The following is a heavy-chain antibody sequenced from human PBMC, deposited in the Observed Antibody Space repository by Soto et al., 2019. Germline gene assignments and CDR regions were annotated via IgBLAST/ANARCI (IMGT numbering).Heavy chain of an antibody. CDR3: AAGGGLPRYY. J-gene: IGHJ4*02. CDR2: LSGSGGTT. V-gene: IGHV3-23*01. D-gene: IGHD5-12*01. CDR1: GFTFSSYA. Sequence: PGGSLRLSCAASGFTFSSYAMSWVRQTPGKGLEWVSTLSGSGGTTYYADSVKGRFTISRDNSKNTLYLQMNSLTAEDTAVYYCAAGGGLPRYYWGQGTLVTVSS.